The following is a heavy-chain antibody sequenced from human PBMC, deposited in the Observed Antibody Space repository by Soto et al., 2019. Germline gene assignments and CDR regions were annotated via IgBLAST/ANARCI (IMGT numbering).Heavy chain of an antibody. J-gene: IGHJ4*02. D-gene: IGHD4-17*01. CDR3: TTDSVRFDPLPTENDYGDVFDY. CDR1: GFTFSNAW. V-gene: IGHV3-15*07. Sequence: EVQLVESGGGLVKPGGSLRLSCAASGFTFSNAWMNWVRQAPGKGLEWVGRIKSKTDGGTTDYAAPVKGRFTISRDDSKNTLYLQMNSLKTEDTAVYYCTTDSVRFDPLPTENDYGDVFDYWGQGTLVTVSS. CDR2: IKSKTDGGTT.